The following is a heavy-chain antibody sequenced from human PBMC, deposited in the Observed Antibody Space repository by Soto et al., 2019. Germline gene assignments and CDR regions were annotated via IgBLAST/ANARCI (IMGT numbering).Heavy chain of an antibody. CDR2: ISYDGRNK. J-gene: IGHJ6*02. Sequence: QKRLAIISYDGRNKYSADSVKGRFTISRDNSKNPPYLQMNSLRAEDTAVYYFSRDREMATITYYYYSGMAVWGQGTTVTVSS. CDR3: SRDREMATITYYYYSGMAV. V-gene: IGHV3-30-3*01. D-gene: IGHD5-12*01.